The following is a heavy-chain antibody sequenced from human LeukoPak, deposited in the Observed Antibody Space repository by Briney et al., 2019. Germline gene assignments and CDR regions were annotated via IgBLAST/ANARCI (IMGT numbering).Heavy chain of an antibody. D-gene: IGHD3-3*01. CDR2: ISAYNGNT. CDR3: ARAVGLNYDFWSGYSSFDY. CDR1: GYTFTSYG. Sequence: ASVKVSCKASGYTFTSYGISWVTQAPGQGLEWMGWISAYNGNTNYAQKLQGRVTMPTDTSTSTDYMELRSLRSDDTAVYYCARAVGLNYDFWSGYSSFDYWGQGTLVTVSS. V-gene: IGHV1-18*01. J-gene: IGHJ4*02.